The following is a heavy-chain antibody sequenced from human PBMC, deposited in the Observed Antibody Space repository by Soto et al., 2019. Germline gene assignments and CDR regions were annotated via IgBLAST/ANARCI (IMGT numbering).Heavy chain of an antibody. V-gene: IGHV3-33*01. CDR3: ARDLYDSSGYTYFDY. J-gene: IGHJ4*02. CDR2: IWYDGSNK. Sequence: QVQLVESGGGVVQPGRSLRLSCAASGFTLSIYGMHWVRQAPGKGLEWVAVIWYDGSNKYYADSVKGRFTISRDNSKNTLYLQMNSLRAEDTAVYYCARDLYDSSGYTYFDYWGQGTLVTVSS. CDR1: GFTLSIYG. D-gene: IGHD3-22*01.